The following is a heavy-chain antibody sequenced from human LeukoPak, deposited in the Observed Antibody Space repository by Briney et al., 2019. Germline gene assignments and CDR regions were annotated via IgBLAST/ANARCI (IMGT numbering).Heavy chain of an antibody. CDR3: ATLGGEWLEFGAPSYYYGMDV. D-gene: IGHD3-3*01. CDR2: INWNSGNI. CDR1: GFTFDDYA. V-gene: IGHV3-9*01. Sequence: GGSLRLSCATSGFTFDDYAMHWVRQAPGKGLEWVSGINWNSGNIGYADSVKGRFTISRDNAKSSLYLQMNSLRAEDTAVYYCATLGGEWLEFGAPSYYYGMDVWGQGTTVTVSS. J-gene: IGHJ6*02.